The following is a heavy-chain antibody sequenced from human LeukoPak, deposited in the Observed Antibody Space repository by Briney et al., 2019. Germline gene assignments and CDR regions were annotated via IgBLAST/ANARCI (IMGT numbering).Heavy chain of an antibody. CDR1: GFTFSDYY. V-gene: IGHV3-11*04. J-gene: IGHJ3*02. Sequence: GGSLRLSCAASGFTFSDYYMSWIRQAPGKGLEWVSYISSSGSTIYYADSVKGRFTISRDNAKNSLYLQMNSLRAEDTAVYYCARVGWGITIFGVVKNAFDIWGQGTMVTVSS. CDR3: ARVGWGITIFGVVKNAFDI. D-gene: IGHD3-3*01. CDR2: ISSSGSTI.